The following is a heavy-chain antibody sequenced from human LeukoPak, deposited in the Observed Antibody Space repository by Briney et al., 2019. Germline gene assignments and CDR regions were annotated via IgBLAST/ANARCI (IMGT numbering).Heavy chain of an antibody. D-gene: IGHD6-25*01. CDR3: GKAAEGYYYYYYMDV. CDR1: GGSISSSSYY. Sequence: SETLSLTCTVSGGSISSSSYYWGWIRQPPGKGLEWIGSVYHSGSTYYNPSLKSRVTISVDTSKNQFSLKLSSVTAADTAVYYCGKAAEGYYYYYYMDVWGRGTTVTVSS. J-gene: IGHJ6*03. CDR2: VYHSGST. V-gene: IGHV4-39*07.